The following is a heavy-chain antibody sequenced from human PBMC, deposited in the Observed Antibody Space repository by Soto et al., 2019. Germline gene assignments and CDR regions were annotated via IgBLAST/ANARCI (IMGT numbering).Heavy chain of an antibody. CDR3: ARETATAGTKEYCFDY. D-gene: IGHD6-13*01. J-gene: IGHJ4*02. CDR1: GFTFSSYA. CDR2: MSNDGSNK. Sequence: QVQLVESGGGVVQPGRSLRLSCAAYGFTFSSYAMHWVRQAPGKGLEWVAIMSNDGSNKYYADSVKGRFTISRDNSKNTLYLQMNSLRAEDTAVYYCARETATAGTKEYCFDYLGQGTLVTVSS. V-gene: IGHV3-30-3*01.